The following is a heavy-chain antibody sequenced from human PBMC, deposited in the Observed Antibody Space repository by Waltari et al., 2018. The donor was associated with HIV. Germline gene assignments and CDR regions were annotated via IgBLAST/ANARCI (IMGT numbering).Heavy chain of an antibody. V-gene: IGHV1-46*01. CDR2: IVTDAGSN. J-gene: IGHJ4*02. CDR1: GYTFTSYY. CDR3: ARRGSYYDIWGGYSSPAPFDF. Sequence: QVLLEQSGAEVKRPGTSVRLSCRTSGYTFTSYYIHWVRQVHGQVLEWMGRIVTDAGSNQAAQNFQGRVSITRNLATRTEFRDLSRLQPEDTATYYCARRGSYYDIWGGYSSPAPFDFWGQGTLVTVSA. D-gene: IGHD3-3*01.